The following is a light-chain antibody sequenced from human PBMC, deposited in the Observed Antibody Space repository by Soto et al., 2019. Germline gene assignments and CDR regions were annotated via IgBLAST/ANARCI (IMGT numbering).Light chain of an antibody. Sequence: QSALAQPSSVSGSPGQSITISCTGTSTDVGGYNYVSWYQHHPGKGPKLIIYEVSNRPSGVSDRFSGSKSGNKASLIISNLEAEDESDYYCGSYTSTDTPFVFGTRTKVTV. CDR1: STDVGGYNY. CDR2: EVS. J-gene: IGLJ1*01. V-gene: IGLV2-14*01. CDR3: GSYTSTDTPFV.